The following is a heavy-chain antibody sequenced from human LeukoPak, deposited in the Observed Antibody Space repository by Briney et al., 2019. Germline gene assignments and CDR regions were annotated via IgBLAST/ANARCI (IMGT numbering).Heavy chain of an antibody. CDR3: ARAGYSSSWYGHDAFDI. CDR1: GGSISSYY. Sequence: SETLSLTCTVSGGSISSYYGSWIRQPPGKGLEWIGYIYYSGSTNYNPSLKSRVTISVDTSKNQFSLKLSSVTAADTAVYYCARAGYSSSWYGHDAFDIWGQGTMVTVSS. J-gene: IGHJ3*02. CDR2: IYYSGST. V-gene: IGHV4-59*01. D-gene: IGHD6-13*01.